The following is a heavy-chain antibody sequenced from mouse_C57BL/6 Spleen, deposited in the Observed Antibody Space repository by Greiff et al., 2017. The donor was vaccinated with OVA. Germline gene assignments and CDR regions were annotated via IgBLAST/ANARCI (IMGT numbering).Heavy chain of an antibody. Sequence: QVQLKESGAELVKPGASVKISCKASGYAFSSYWMNWVKQRPGKGLEWIGQIYPGDGDTNYNGKFKGKATLTADKSSSTAYMQLSSLTSEDSAVYFCARSAYDYDRSYYAMDYWGQGTSVTVSS. CDR2: IYPGDGDT. CDR3: ARSAYDYDRSYYAMDY. V-gene: IGHV1-80*01. CDR1: GYAFSSYW. D-gene: IGHD2-4*01. J-gene: IGHJ4*01.